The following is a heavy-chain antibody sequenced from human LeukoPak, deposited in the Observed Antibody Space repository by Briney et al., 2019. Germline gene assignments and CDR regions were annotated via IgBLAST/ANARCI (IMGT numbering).Heavy chain of an antibody. Sequence: ASVKVSCKASGYTFTSYGISWVRQAPGQGLEWMGWISAYNGNTNYAQKLQGRVTMTTDTSTSTAYMELRSLRSDDTAVYYCARTYSSGWSPYYYYGMDVWGQGTTVTVSS. D-gene: IGHD6-19*01. CDR1: GYTFTSYG. V-gene: IGHV1-18*01. CDR2: ISAYNGNT. J-gene: IGHJ6*02. CDR3: ARTYSSGWSPYYYYGMDV.